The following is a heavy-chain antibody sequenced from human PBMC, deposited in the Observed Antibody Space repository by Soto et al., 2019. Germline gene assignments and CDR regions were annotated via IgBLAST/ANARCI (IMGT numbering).Heavy chain of an antibody. J-gene: IGHJ5*02. CDR1: GGTFSSYT. D-gene: IGHD4-17*01. CDR3: AKTTVTTPGWFDP. Sequence: QVQLVQSGAEVKKPGSSVKASCKASGGTFSSYTISWVRQAPGQGLEWMGRIIPILGIANYAQKFQGRVTXTXDTXTNTAYMEVSSLRSEDTAVYYCAKTTVTTPGWFDPWGQGTLVTVSS. V-gene: IGHV1-69*02. CDR2: IIPILGIA.